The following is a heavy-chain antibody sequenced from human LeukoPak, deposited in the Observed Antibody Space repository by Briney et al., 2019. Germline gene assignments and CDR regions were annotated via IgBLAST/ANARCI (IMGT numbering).Heavy chain of an antibody. V-gene: IGHV3-74*03. J-gene: IGHJ5*02. Sequence: GGSLGLSCAASGFTFSSYWMHWLRQAPGKGLVWVSRINSDGSSTTCADSVKGRFTISRDNAKNTLYLQMNSLRADDTAIYYCATTTVTTGPWGQGTLVTVSS. CDR1: GFTFSSYW. CDR2: INSDGSST. CDR3: ATTTVTTGP. D-gene: IGHD4-17*01.